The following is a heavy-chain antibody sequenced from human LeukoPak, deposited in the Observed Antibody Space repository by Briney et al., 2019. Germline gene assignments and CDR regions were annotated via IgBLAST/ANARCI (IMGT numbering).Heavy chain of an antibody. CDR1: GYTFTCYY. CDR3: ARDWRDATIFVVVREVYFDY. Sequence: GASVNVSRKASGYTFTCYYMHWVRHPPAQGQEWMGLIKTNSGGSNYAHTFQGRVTITRDTSISTSYMELSRLRSDDTAVYYGARDWRDATIFVVVREVYFDYWGQGTLVTVSS. D-gene: IGHD3-3*01. CDR2: IKTNSGGS. V-gene: IGHV1-2*02. J-gene: IGHJ4*02.